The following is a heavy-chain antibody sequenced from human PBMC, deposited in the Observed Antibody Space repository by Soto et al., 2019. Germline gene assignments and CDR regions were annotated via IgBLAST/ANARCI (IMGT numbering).Heavy chain of an antibody. J-gene: IGHJ4*02. CDR1: GFTFSSYV. D-gene: IGHD2-15*01. CDR2: ISYDGSNK. V-gene: IGHV3-30*04. Sequence: GGSLRLSCAASGFTFSSYVMHWVRQAPGKGLEWVAVISYDGSNKYYADSVKGRFTISRDNSKNTLYLQMNSLRAEDTTVYYCARDSGYCSGGSCYYFDYWGQGTLVTVSS. CDR3: ARDSGYCSGGSCYYFDY.